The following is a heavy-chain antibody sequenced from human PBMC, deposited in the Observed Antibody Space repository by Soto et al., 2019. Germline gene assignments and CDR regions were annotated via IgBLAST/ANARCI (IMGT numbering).Heavy chain of an antibody. CDR2: IYYSGST. Sequence: PSGTLSLTCSVSGGSISSYYWSWIRQPPGKGLEWIGYIYYSGSTNYNPSLKSRVTISVDTSKNQFSLKLSSVTAADTAVYYCARDRKGYDFWSGLQGDYYYGMDVWGQGTTVTVSS. J-gene: IGHJ6*02. CDR1: GGSISSYY. D-gene: IGHD3-3*01. CDR3: ARDRKGYDFWSGLQGDYYYGMDV. V-gene: IGHV4-59*01.